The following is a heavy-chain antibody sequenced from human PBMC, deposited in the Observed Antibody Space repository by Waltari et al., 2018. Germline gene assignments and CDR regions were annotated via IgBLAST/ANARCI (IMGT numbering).Heavy chain of an antibody. V-gene: IGHV4-34*01. CDR3: ARADRGPRFTSGSSATPDWGP. J-gene: IGHJ5*02. D-gene: IGHD1-26*01. Sequence: QVQLQQWGAGLLKPSETLSLTCAVYGGSFSGFYWHWIRQPPGRGLEWIGEINHSGRTNNTPYLKSRVTIARDTSRNHFSLKLSAVTAADTAVYYCARADRGPRFTSGSSATPDWGPWGQGTLVTVSS. CDR1: GGSFSGFY. CDR2: INHSGRT.